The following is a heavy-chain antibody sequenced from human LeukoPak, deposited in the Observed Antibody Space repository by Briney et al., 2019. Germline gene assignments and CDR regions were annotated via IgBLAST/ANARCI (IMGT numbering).Heavy chain of an antibody. CDR2: IYHSGST. CDR3: ARRSSKLYCSSTSCPLGY. D-gene: IGHD2-2*01. CDR1: GGSISSGGYS. V-gene: IGHV4-30-2*01. J-gene: IGHJ4*02. Sequence: SETLSLTCAVSGGSISSGGYSWSWIRQPPGKGLEWIGYIYHSGSTYYNPSLKSRVTISVDRSKNQFSLKLSSVTAADTAVYYCARRSSKLYCSSTSCPLGYWGQGTLVTVSS.